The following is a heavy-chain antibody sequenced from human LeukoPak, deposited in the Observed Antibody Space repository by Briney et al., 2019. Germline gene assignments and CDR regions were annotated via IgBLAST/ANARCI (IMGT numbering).Heavy chain of an antibody. CDR1: GFTFSSYA. Sequence: PGRSLRLSCAASGFTFSSYAMHWVRQAPGKGLGWVAVISYDGSNKYYADSVKGRFTISRDNSKNTLYLQMNSLRAEDTAVYYCARDHRFLVVVPRVTYYFDYWGQGTLVTVSS. V-gene: IGHV3-30*04. CDR3: ARDHRFLVVVPRVTYYFDY. CDR2: ISYDGSNK. J-gene: IGHJ4*02. D-gene: IGHD3-22*01.